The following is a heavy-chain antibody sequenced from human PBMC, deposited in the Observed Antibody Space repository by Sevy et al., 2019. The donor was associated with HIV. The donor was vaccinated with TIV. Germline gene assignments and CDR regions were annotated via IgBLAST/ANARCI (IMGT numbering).Heavy chain of an antibody. D-gene: IGHD3-22*01. CDR2: VYHTGST. CDR3: AREPYFFDKSGYFWDY. J-gene: IGHJ4*02. CDR1: GVSVTSDTYY. V-gene: IGHV4-61*01. Sequence: SETLSLTCAVSGVSVTSDTYYWSWIRQPPGKGLEWIGYVYHTGSTTYSPSFKSRVTISIDTSKNQFSLRLFSVAAADTAMYYCAREPYFFDKSGYFWDYWGQGILVTVSS.